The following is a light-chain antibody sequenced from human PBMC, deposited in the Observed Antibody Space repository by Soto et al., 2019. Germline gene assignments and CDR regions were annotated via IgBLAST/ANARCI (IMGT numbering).Light chain of an antibody. Sequence: DIQMTQSPSSLSASVGDRITITCRASQSISRYLNWYQHKPGKAPKLLINAASSLERGVPSRFSGSGSGTDFTLTISSLQPEDFATYYCQQANSFPLTFGGGTKVDIK. V-gene: IGKV1-12*01. CDR2: AAS. J-gene: IGKJ4*01. CDR3: QQANSFPLT. CDR1: QSISRY.